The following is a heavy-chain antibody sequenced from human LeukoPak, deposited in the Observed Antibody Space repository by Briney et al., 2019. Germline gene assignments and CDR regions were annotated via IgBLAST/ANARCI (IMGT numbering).Heavy chain of an antibody. CDR1: GGSISSYY. D-gene: IGHD6-13*01. Sequence: PSETLSLTCTVSGGSISSYYWSWIRQPAGKGLEWIGRVYTSGSTNYNPSLKSRVTISVDTSKNQFSLKLSSVTAADTAVYYCARGRSSSWYGGWFDHWGQGTLVTVSS. CDR3: ARGRSSSWYGGWFDH. CDR2: VYTSGST. V-gene: IGHV4-4*07. J-gene: IGHJ5*02.